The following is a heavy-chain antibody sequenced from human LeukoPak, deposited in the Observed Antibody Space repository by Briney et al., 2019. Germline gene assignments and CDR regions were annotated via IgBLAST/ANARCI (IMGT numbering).Heavy chain of an antibody. Sequence: GGSLRLSCAASGFTFDDYAMHWVRQAPGKGLEWVSGICWNSGSIGYADSVKGRFTISRDNAKNSLYLQMNSLRAEDTALYYCARAVVPAAPYYYYGMDGWGQGTTVTVSS. V-gene: IGHV3-9*01. J-gene: IGHJ6*02. CDR1: GFTFDDYA. D-gene: IGHD2-2*01. CDR3: ARAVVPAAPYYYYGMDG. CDR2: ICWNSGSI.